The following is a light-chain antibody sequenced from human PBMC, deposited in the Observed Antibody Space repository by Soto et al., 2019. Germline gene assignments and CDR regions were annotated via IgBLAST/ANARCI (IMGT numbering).Light chain of an antibody. Sequence: DIQMTQSPSSLSASVGDRVTITCRASQNISSYLNWYQQKPGKAPKLLIYAPSRFQSGVSSRLSGSRSGTDFTLAISGLQTEDFANSYCQQSYSTLYTFGQGTKLEIK. J-gene: IGKJ2*01. CDR1: QNISSY. CDR3: QQSYSTLYT. CDR2: APS. V-gene: IGKV1-39*01.